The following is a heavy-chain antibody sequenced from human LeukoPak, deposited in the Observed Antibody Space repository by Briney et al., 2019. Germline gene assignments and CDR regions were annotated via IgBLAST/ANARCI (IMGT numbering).Heavy chain of an antibody. CDR3: AGYSGRYRYYMDV. D-gene: IGHD1-26*01. J-gene: IGHJ6*03. Sequence: GGSLRLSCAASGFTFSSYEMNWVRQAPGKGLEWVSYISSSGSTIYYADSVKGRFTISRDNSKSTLYLQMNSLRAEDTAVYYCAGYSGRYRYYMDVWGKGTTATISS. V-gene: IGHV3-48*03. CDR1: GFTFSSYE. CDR2: ISSSGSTI.